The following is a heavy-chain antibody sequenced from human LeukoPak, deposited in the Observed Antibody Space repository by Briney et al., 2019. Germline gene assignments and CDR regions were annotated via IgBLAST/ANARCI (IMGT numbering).Heavy chain of an antibody. CDR3: AKGDPYGSGSYPVDY. CDR2: ISYDGGNK. Sequence: GGPLRLSCAASGFTFSRYGMHWVRQASGKGLEWVALISYDGGNKYYADSVKGRFTISRDNSKNTLFLQMNSLRAEDTAVYYCAKGDPYGSGSYPVDYWGQGTLVTVSS. V-gene: IGHV3-30*18. CDR1: GFTFSRYG. J-gene: IGHJ4*02. D-gene: IGHD3-10*01.